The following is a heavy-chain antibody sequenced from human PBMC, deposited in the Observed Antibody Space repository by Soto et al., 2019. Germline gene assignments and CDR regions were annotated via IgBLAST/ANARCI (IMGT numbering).Heavy chain of an antibody. CDR3: ATALRCRSTTRTLDS. CDR2: ITPVTGAA. V-gene: IGHV1-69*01. Sequence: QVQLVQSGAGVKKPGSSVKVSCTASGGTFGSYAFSWVRQAPGQGLEWMGGITPVTGAAHYAQKFQGRVTITADESTSTAYMELSSLSSQDTAVDYCATALRCRSTTRTLDSWGQGTRVIVSS. J-gene: IGHJ4*02. D-gene: IGHD2-2*01. CDR1: GGTFGSYA.